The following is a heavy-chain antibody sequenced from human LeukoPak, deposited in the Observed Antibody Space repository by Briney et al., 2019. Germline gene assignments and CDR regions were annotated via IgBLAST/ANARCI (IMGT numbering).Heavy chain of an antibody. J-gene: IGHJ4*02. V-gene: IGHV4-38-2*02. CDR1: GYSISNGYY. Sequence: SETLSLTCTVSGYSISNGYYGGWIRQPPGEGLEWVGSIYHRGSTYYKPALRGRVTIALDRGKKNVSLKMTCVTAADTAVYFCARGAEYYAIWRGYAGYSDYWGQGTPVTVSS. D-gene: IGHD3-3*01. CDR2: IYHRGST. CDR3: ARGAEYYAIWRGYAGYSDY.